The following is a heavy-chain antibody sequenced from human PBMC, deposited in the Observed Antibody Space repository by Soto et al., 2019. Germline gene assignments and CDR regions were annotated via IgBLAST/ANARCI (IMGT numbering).Heavy chain of an antibody. CDR1: GGTLNNYA. D-gene: IGHD5-18*01. Sequence: QVQLVQSGAEVRKPGSSVNVSCKTSGGTLNNYAFTWVRQAPGQGLEWMGEIVPILGTANYAQKFQGRVTITADESASTAYIDLGSLSSDDTAVYYCARGGYGYGRTYYLDYWGQGTLVTVSS. CDR2: IVPILGTA. J-gene: IGHJ4*02. V-gene: IGHV1-69*01. CDR3: ARGGYGYGRTYYLDY.